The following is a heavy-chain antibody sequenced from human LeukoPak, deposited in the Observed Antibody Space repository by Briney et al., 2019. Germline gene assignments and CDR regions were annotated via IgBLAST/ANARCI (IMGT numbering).Heavy chain of an antibody. D-gene: IGHD1-26*01. CDR3: ARWGLEEATIQSIYYYYYMDV. CDR2: MYYSGST. Sequence: GSLRLSCAASGFTFSIYSMNWVRQPPGKGLEWLGSMYYSGSTNYNPSLKSRVTISVDTSKNQFSLKLSSVTAADTAVYYCARWGLEEATIQSIYYYYYMDVWGKGTTVTISS. V-gene: IGHV4-39*01. J-gene: IGHJ6*03. CDR1: GFTFSIYSMN.